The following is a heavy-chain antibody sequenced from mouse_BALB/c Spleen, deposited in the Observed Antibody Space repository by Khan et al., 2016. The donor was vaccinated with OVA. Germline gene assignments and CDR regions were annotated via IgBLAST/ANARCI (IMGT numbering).Heavy chain of an antibody. Sequence: EVELVESGGGLVKPGGSLRLSCAASGFTFSDYYMYWVRQTPEKRLEWVATISDGGSYIYYLDSVKGRFTISRDNAKNNLYLQMSSLKSEDTGMYYCTRGYYGDPFAYWGHGTLVTVSA. CDR3: TRGYYGDPFAY. CDR2: ISDGGSYI. J-gene: IGHJ3*01. D-gene: IGHD2-13*01. V-gene: IGHV5-4*02. CDR1: GFTFSDYY.